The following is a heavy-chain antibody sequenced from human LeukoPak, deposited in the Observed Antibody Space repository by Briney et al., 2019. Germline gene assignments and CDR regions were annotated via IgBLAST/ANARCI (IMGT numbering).Heavy chain of an antibody. CDR1: GYTFTSYG. CDR2: ISAYNGNT. V-gene: IGHV1-18*01. Sequence: ASVKVSCKASGYTFTSYGISWVRQAPGQGLEWMGWISAYNGNTNYAQKPQGRVTMTTDTSTSTAYMELRSLRSDCTAVYYGARGSPWPWLGPPYYFDYWGQGTLVTVSA. D-gene: IGHD6-19*01. J-gene: IGHJ4*02. CDR3: ARGSPWPWLGPPYYFDY.